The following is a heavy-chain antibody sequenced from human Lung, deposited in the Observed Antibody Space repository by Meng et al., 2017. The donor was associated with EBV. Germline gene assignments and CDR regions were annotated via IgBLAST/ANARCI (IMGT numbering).Heavy chain of an antibody. Sequence: SGLRLVNPHQHRSPTCPVSVGSVISGVYYWSWIRQQPGKGLEWIGYIYYTGSSFYNPSLKSRVTISVDTSKNQFSLNLSSVTAADTAVYYCANAGRFGESLGDYWGQGILVTVSS. CDR2: IYYTGSS. CDR1: VGSVISGVYY. V-gene: IGHV4-31*03. CDR3: ANAGRFGESLGDY. J-gene: IGHJ4*02. D-gene: IGHD3-10*01.